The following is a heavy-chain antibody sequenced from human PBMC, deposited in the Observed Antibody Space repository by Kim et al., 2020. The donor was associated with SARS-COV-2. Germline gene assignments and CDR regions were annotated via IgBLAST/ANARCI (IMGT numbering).Heavy chain of an antibody. D-gene: IGHD3-16*02. CDR1: GGTFSSYA. V-gene: IGHV1-69*13. CDR2: IIPIFGTA. Sequence: SVKVSCKASGGTFSSYAISWVRQAPGQGLEWMGGIIPIFGTANYAQKFQGRVTITADESTSTAYMELSSLRSEDTAVYYCVWITFGGVIVIPRYWGQGTLVTVSS. CDR3: VWITFGGVIVIPRY. J-gene: IGHJ4*02.